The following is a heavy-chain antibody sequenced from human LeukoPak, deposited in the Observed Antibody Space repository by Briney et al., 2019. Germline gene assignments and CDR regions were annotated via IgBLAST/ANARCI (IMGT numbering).Heavy chain of an antibody. CDR3: AKRGDGGAWYDS. CDR2: ISSDGSNT. CDR1: GFTFRNYW. Sequence: GGSLRLSCAVSGFTFRNYWMDWVRQVPGKGLVWVSRISSDGSNTAYADSVKGRFTISRDNAKNTMYLEMSSLRAEDTAVYYCAKRGDGGAWYDSWGRGTLVIVSS. V-gene: IGHV3-74*01. D-gene: IGHD5-24*01. J-gene: IGHJ5*01.